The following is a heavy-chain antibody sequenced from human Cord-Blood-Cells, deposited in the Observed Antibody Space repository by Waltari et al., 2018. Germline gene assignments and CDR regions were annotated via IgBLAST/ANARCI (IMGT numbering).Heavy chain of an antibody. Sequence: QVQLQQWGAGLLKPSETLSLTCAVYGGSFSGYYWSWIRQPPGKGLEWIGEINHSGSTNDNPALKRRVTISVDTSKNQVSLKLSSVTAADTAVYYCARGRGIAARPGSRYFDLWGRGTLVTVSS. CDR3: ARGRGIAARPGSRYFDL. D-gene: IGHD6-6*01. J-gene: IGHJ2*01. CDR2: INHSGST. V-gene: IGHV4-34*01. CDR1: GGSFSGYY.